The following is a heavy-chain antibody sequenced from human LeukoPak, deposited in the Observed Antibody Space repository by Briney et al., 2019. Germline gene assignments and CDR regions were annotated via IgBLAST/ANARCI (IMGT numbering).Heavy chain of an antibody. J-gene: IGHJ4*02. CDR1: GFIFSTYT. CDR2: ISSSSSYI. V-gene: IGHV3-21*01. CDR3: ARDLGGGRFDF. Sequence: GGSLRLSCAASGFIFSTYTMNWVRQAPGKGLEWVSSISSSSSYIYYADSVKGRFTISRDNAKNSLYLQMNSLRADDTAVYYCARDLGGGRFDFGGQGTLVTVSS. D-gene: IGHD3-16*01.